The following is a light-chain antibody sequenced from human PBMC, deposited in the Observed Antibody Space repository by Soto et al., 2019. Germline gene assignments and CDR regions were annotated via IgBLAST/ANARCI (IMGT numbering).Light chain of an antibody. CDR3: FSDTTSSTRV. V-gene: IGLV2-14*01. CDR1: SSDVGGYNY. J-gene: IGLJ3*02. CDR2: EVS. Sequence: QSALTQPASVSGSPGQSITISCTGTSSDVGGYNYVSWYQQHPAKAPKLMIYEVSNRPSGVSHRFSGSKSGNTASLTISGLQAEYEADYYCFSDTTSSTRVFGGGTQLTVL.